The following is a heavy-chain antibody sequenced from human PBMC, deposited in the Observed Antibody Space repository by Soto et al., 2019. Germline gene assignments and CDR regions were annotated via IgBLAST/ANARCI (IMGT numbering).Heavy chain of an antibody. V-gene: IGHV3-30*04. CDR2: ISNDGSSK. Sequence: GGSLRLSCTASGFTFGDYAITWFRQAPGKGLEWVAAISNDGSSKYYADSVKGRFTISRDNSKNTLYLQMNSLRAEDTAVYYCAKETHSSGYGSYFDYWGQGTLVTVSS. D-gene: IGHD3-22*01. CDR1: GFTFGDYA. CDR3: AKETHSSGYGSYFDY. J-gene: IGHJ4*02.